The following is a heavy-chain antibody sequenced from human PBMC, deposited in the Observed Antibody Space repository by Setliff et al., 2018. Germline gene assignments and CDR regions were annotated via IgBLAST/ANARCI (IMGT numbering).Heavy chain of an antibody. D-gene: IGHD3-3*01. J-gene: IGHJ5*02. Sequence: ASVKVSCKASGYTFTRYGISWVRQAPGQGLEWMGWISVYNSNTNYAEKLRGRVTMTTDTSTNTAYLELRSLRYDDTAVYFCARDLRTYYDFWSGYYSRRDGWFDPWGQGTPVTVSS. V-gene: IGHV1-18*01. CDR3: ARDLRTYYDFWSGYYSRRDGWFDP. CDR1: GYTFTRYG. CDR2: ISVYNSNT.